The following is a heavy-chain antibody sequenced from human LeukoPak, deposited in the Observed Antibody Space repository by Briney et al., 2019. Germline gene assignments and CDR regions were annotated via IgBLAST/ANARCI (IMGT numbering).Heavy chain of an antibody. V-gene: IGHV4-59*08. CDR2: IYNSGST. CDR3: ARQAGGNSGPFDY. CDR1: GGSISSINSNY. D-gene: IGHD4-23*01. J-gene: IGHJ4*02. Sequence: SETLSLTCTVSGGSISSINSNYCSRIRQPPGKGLEWIGYIYNSGSTNYNPSLKSRVTISVDTSKNQFSLKLSSVTAADTDVYYCARQAGGNSGPFDYWGQGTVVTVSS.